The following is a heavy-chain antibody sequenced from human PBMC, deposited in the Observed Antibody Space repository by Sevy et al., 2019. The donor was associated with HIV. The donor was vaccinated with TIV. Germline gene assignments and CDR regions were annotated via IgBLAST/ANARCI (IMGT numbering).Heavy chain of an antibody. D-gene: IGHD5-18*01. CDR2: FNPNNGDS. J-gene: IGHJ4*01. CDR3: TRDDIYSHPWEFDW. CDR1: GFTFSDYY. V-gene: IGHV1-2*02. Sequence: ASVKVSCKASGFTFSDYYMHWVRQAPGQGLEWMGWFNPNNGDSRSAHQFQGRVTPTGDMSISTAYMELTRLRSDDTVIYFCTRDDIYSHPWEFDWWGHGALVTVSS.